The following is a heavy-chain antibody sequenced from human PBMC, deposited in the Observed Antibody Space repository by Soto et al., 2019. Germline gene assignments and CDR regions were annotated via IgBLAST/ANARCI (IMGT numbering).Heavy chain of an antibody. Sequence: EVELLESGGGLVQPGGSLRLSCAASGFTFNNYIMSWVRQAPGKGLEWVSGISGSGGSAYAEFVKGRFTISRDNSKNTVCLQMDSVGAEDPAVYYCAKDRVYLGNRISAAGRAGVARRPGSIRYYFGMDVWGQGTTVTVSS. V-gene: IGHV3-23*01. CDR2: ISGSGGSA. J-gene: IGHJ6*02. CDR1: GFTFNNYI. CDR3: AKDRVYLGNRISAAGRAGVARRPGSIRYYFGMDV. D-gene: IGHD6-13*01.